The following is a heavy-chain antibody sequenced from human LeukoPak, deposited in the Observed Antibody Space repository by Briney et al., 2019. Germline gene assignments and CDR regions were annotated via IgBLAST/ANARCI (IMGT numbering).Heavy chain of an antibody. CDR3: AKVVNSGNYYYFDY. V-gene: IGHV1-8*03. CDR2: MNPNSGNT. D-gene: IGHD3-22*01. J-gene: IGHJ4*02. CDR1: GYTFTSYD. Sequence: GASVKVSCKASGYTFTSYDINWVRQATGQGLEWMGWMNPNSGNTGYAQKFQGRVTITRNTSISTAYMELNTLRAEDTAVYYCAKVVNSGNYYYFDYWGQGTLVTVSS.